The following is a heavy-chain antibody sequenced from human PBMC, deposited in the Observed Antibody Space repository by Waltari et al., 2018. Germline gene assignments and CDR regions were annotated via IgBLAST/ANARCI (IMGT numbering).Heavy chain of an antibody. CDR2: INPNGGGT. CDR1: GYTFYCFY. CDR3: AIDGSSWGGYFDD. J-gene: IGHJ4*02. D-gene: IGHD6-13*01. Sequence: VPMVQSGAEVKKSGASVMVLCKASGYTFYCFYQHWVRRAPGQGLEWMGWINPNGGGTNYAQKFQGRVTMTRDTSISTAYMGRCRLRSDGTAVYYCAIDGSSWGGYFDDLGQGTLVTVSS. V-gene: IGHV1-2*02.